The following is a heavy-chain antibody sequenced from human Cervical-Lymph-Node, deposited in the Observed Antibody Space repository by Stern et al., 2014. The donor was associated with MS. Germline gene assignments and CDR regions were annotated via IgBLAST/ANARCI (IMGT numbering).Heavy chain of an antibody. CDR2: ISYDGSNK. D-gene: IGHD2-21*01. CDR1: GFTFSSYA. J-gene: IGHJ2*01. Sequence: MQLVESGGGVVQPGRSLRLSCAASGFTFSSYAMHWVRQAPGKGLEWVAVISYDGSNKYYADSVKGRFTISRDNSKNTLYLQMNSLRAEDTAVYYCARDQVPSYVVVGYFDLWGRGTLVTVSS. V-gene: IGHV3-30-3*01. CDR3: ARDQVPSYVVVGYFDL.